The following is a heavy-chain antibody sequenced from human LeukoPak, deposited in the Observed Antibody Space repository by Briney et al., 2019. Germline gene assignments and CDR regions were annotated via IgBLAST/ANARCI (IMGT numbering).Heavy chain of an antibody. J-gene: IGHJ6*03. CDR2: INPNSGGT. V-gene: IGHV1-2*02. D-gene: IGHD5-12*01. CDR1: GYTFTSYD. Sequence: ASVKVSCKASGYTFTSYDINWVRQAPGQGLEWMGWINPNSGGTNYAQKFQGRVTMTGDTSISTAYMELSSLRSDDTAVYYCARLYSGYGNYYYYMDVWGKGTTVTVSS. CDR3: ARLYSGYGNYYYYMDV.